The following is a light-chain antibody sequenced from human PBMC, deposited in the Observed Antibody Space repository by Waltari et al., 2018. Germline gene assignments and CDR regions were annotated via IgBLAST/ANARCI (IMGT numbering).Light chain of an antibody. V-gene: IGKV1-27*01. CDR1: QGIRNN. J-gene: IGKJ3*01. CDR3: QKYNSAPFT. Sequence: DIQMTQSPSSLSASVGDRLPITCRASQGIRNNLAWYQQKPGKVPHLLIYAASTLQSGVPSRFRGSGSGTDFTLTISSLKPEDVAIYYCQKYNSAPFTFGPGTKVDIK. CDR2: AAS.